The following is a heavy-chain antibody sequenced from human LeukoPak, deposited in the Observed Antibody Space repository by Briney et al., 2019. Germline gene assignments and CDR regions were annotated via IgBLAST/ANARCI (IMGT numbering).Heavy chain of an antibody. D-gene: IGHD3-22*01. J-gene: IGHJ4*02. CDR2: INSDGSST. Sequence: PGGSLRLSCAASGFTFSSYWMHWVRQAPGKGLVWVSRINSDGSSTSYADSVKGRFTISRDNAKNTLYLQMNSLRAEDTAVYYCATYYYDSSGYGDWGQGTLVTVSS. CDR3: ATYYYDSSGYGD. CDR1: GFTFSSYW. V-gene: IGHV3-74*01.